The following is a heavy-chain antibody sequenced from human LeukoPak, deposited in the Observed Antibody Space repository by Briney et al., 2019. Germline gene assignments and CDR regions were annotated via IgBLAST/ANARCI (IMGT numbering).Heavy chain of an antibody. CDR1: GGSFSGYY. J-gene: IGHJ5*02. Sequence: SETLSLTCAVYGGSFSGYYWSWTRQPPGKGLEWIGEINHSGSTNYNPSLKSRVTISVDTSKNHFSLKLSSVTAADSAVYYCARGRVVRGVMAPSLAKYNWFDPWGQGTLVTVSS. V-gene: IGHV4-34*01. CDR2: INHSGST. CDR3: ARGRVVRGVMAPSLAKYNWFDP. D-gene: IGHD3-10*01.